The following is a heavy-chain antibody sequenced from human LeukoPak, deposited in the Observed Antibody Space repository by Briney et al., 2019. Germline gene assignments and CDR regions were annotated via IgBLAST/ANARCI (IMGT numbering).Heavy chain of an antibody. V-gene: IGHV3-30-3*01. CDR2: MSFDGIHI. Sequence: GGSLRLSCAASGFTFGSYAMHWVRQAPGKGLEWVAVMSFDGIHIYYADSVKGRFTISRVNSKNTLYLQMHNLRGEDTSIYYCARCSGYGMDVWGQGTTVTVSS. D-gene: IGHD3-10*02. CDR1: GFTFGSYA. J-gene: IGHJ6*02. CDR3: ARCSGYGMDV.